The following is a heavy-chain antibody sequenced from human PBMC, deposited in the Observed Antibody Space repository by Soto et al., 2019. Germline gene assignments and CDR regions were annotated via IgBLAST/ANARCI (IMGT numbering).Heavy chain of an antibody. V-gene: IGHV3-30*18. Sequence: PGGSLRLSCAVSGFTFSSSAMHWVRQAPGEGPEWVAIISYDGNDKYYADSVEGRFTISRDNSKNSLFLQMSSLRPDDTALYYCAKDNPTIAYWGQGTLVTVSS. D-gene: IGHD1-1*01. CDR2: ISYDGNDK. CDR3: AKDNPTIAY. CDR1: GFTFSSSA. J-gene: IGHJ4*02.